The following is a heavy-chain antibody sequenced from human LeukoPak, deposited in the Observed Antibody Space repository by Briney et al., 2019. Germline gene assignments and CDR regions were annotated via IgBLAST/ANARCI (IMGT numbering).Heavy chain of an antibody. D-gene: IGHD2-2*01. CDR1: GFTFSNAW. CDR3: TTDFSIVVVPADVY. J-gene: IGHJ4*02. Sequence: GGSLRLSCAASGFTFSNAWMSWVRQAPGKGLEWVGRIRSRSDGGTADYATAVKGRFSISRDDSKNTLYLQMNSLKTEDTAVYYCTTDFSIVVVPADVYWGQGTLVTVSS. CDR2: IRSRSDGGTA. V-gene: IGHV3-15*01.